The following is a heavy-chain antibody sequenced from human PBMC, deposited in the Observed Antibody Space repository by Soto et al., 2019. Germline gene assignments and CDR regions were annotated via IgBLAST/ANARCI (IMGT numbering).Heavy chain of an antibody. CDR2: IKSKTDGGTT. D-gene: IGHD5-12*01. J-gene: IGHJ4*01. Sequence: GGSLRLSCAASGFTFTNAWINWVRQAPGKGQEWVGRIKSKTDGGTTDFAAAVKGRFAISRDDSNNMVYLQMNSLKTEDTGIYYCTTDSYSTMEIVRFDFWGHGTLVTVSS. CDR1: GFTFTNAW. V-gene: IGHV3-15*07. CDR3: TTDSYSTMEIVRFDF.